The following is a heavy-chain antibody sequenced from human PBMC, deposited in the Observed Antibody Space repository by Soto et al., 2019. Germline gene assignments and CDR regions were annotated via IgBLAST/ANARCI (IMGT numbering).Heavy chain of an antibody. V-gene: IGHV1-2*02. CDR1: GDRFTGYG. CDR2: INPKSGAT. J-gene: IGHJ6*01. CDR3: VYYCAKSNYGGYDDFQYGLDV. D-gene: IGHD5-12*01. Sequence: ASVKVSWRASGDRFTGYGLHWVRQAPGQGLQWMGWINPKSGATDYAQKFQGRVTMTREMSTNTAYLELSGLRSDDTADDTAVYYCAKSNYGGYDDFQYGLDVW.